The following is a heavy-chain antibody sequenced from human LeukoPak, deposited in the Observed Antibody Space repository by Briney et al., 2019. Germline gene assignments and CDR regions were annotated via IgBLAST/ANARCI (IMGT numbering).Heavy chain of an antibody. CDR1: GGSISSSNYY. V-gene: IGHV4-61*05. Sequence: SETLSLTCTVSGGSISSSNYYWAWIRQPPGKGLEWIGNIYYSGSTNYNPSLKSRVTISIDTSKNQFSLKLNSVTTADTAVYYCARAGRGYYDSSGYYFDYWGQGTLVTVSS. CDR2: IYYSGST. CDR3: ARAGRGYYDSSGYYFDY. J-gene: IGHJ4*02. D-gene: IGHD3-22*01.